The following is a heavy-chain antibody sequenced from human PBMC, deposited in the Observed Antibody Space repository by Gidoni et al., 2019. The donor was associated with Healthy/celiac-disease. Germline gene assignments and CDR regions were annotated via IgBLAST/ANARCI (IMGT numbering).Heavy chain of an antibody. Sequence: EVQLVASGGGLVQPGGSLSLSCAASGFTFSSYEMNWVRQAPGKGLEWVSYISSSGSTIYYADSVKGRFTIFRDNAKNSLYLQMNSLRAEDTAVYYCARDGYNSPRYMDVWGKGTTVTVSS. CDR1: GFTFSSYE. CDR3: ARDGYNSPRYMDV. V-gene: IGHV3-48*03. J-gene: IGHJ6*03. D-gene: IGHD5-12*01. CDR2: ISSSGSTI.